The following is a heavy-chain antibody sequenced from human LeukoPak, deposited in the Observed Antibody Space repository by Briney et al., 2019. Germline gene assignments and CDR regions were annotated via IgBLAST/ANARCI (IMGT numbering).Heavy chain of an antibody. J-gene: IGHJ4*02. CDR1: GFSFSNFW. CDR2: IKQDGSQK. CDR3: ARDRDGSWYPYLDQ. D-gene: IGHD6-13*01. Sequence: GGSLRLSCVASGFSFSNFWMSWVRQAPGERPEWLTNIKQDGSQKYYVDSVRGRFTISRDNAKNSLYLQMNSLRAEDTAVYYCARDRDGSWYPYLDQWGQGTLVTASS. V-gene: IGHV3-7*03.